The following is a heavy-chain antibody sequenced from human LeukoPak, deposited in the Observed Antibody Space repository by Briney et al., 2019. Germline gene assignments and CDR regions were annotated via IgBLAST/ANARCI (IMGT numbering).Heavy chain of an antibody. CDR1: GGSISSYY. D-gene: IGHD3-10*01. CDR2: IYTSGST. Sequence: SETLSLTCTVSGGSISSYYWSWIRQPAGKGLEWIGRIYTSGSTNYNPSLKSRVTMSVDTSKNQFSLKLSSVTAADTAVYYCARDLFYYGSGSHDWFDPWGQGTLVTVSS. J-gene: IGHJ5*02. CDR3: ARDLFYYGSGSHDWFDP. V-gene: IGHV4-4*07.